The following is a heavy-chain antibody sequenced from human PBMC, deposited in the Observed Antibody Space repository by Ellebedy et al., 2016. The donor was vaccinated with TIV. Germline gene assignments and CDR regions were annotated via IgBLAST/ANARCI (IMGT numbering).Heavy chain of an antibody. V-gene: IGHV5-10-1*01. CDR3: ARDGYKITAAGTRWFDP. CDR2: IDASDSCT. Sequence: GESLKISCKGSGYSFTSYWISRVRQMPGKGLEWTGKIDASDSCTNYSPCFQGNVTISADKSIRTAYLQGRSLKASDTAMYYCARDGYKITAAGTRWFDPWGQGTLVTVSS. CDR1: GYSFTSYW. D-gene: IGHD6-13*01. J-gene: IGHJ5*02.